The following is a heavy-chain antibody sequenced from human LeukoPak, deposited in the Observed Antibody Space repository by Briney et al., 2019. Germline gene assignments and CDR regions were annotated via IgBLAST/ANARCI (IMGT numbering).Heavy chain of an antibody. CDR3: ARGGDSKHLVN. CDR2: IYYSGST. J-gene: IGHJ4*02. CDR1: GGSISSYY. Sequence: SETLSLTCTVSGGSISSYYWSWIRQPPGKGLEWIGYIYYSGSTNYNPSLKSRVTISVDTSKNQFSLNLSSVTAADTAVYYCARGGDSKHLVNWGQGTLVTVSS. D-gene: IGHD3-3*02. V-gene: IGHV4-59*01.